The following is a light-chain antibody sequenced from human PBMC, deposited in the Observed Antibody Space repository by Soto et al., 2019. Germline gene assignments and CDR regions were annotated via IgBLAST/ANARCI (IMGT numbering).Light chain of an antibody. CDR2: EAN. CDR1: SNHVGSYNL. CDR3: CSYAGRDTYV. J-gene: IGLJ1*01. Sequence: QSVLTQPASVSGSPGQSITISCTGTSNHVGSYNLVSWYQQHPGKAPKLIIYEANKRPSGISNRFSGSESASLTISGLQPEDEADYYCCSYAGRDTYVFGTGTKLTVL. V-gene: IGLV2-23*01.